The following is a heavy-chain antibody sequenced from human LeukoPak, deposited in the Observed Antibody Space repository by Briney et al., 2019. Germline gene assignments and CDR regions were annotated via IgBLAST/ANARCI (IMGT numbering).Heavy chain of an antibody. CDR1: GFSFSSHW. CDR2: INQDGSEK. D-gene: IGHD2-21*02. V-gene: IGHV3-7*01. J-gene: IGHJ3*02. CDR3: ATYCGGDCYSPHDAFDI. Sequence: PGGSLRLSCAASGFSFSSHWMSWIRQAPGKGLEWVANINQDGSEKYFEGSVKGRFTISRDNAKNSLNLQMSSLRTEDTAVYYCATYCGGDCYSPHDAFDIWGQGTMVTVSS.